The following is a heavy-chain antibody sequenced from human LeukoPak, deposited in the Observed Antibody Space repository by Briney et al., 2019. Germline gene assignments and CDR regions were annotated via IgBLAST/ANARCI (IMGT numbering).Heavy chain of an antibody. CDR1: GFTFSSYG. D-gene: IGHD3-22*01. CDR3: AKDNYYDSSGYLIGY. Sequence: PGGSLRLSCAASGFTFSSYGMHWVRQAPGKGLEWVAVISYDGSNKYYADSVKGRFTISRDNSKNTLYLQMNSLRAEDTAVYYCAKDNYYDSSGYLIGYWGQGTLVTVSS. J-gene: IGHJ4*02. CDR2: ISYDGSNK. V-gene: IGHV3-30*18.